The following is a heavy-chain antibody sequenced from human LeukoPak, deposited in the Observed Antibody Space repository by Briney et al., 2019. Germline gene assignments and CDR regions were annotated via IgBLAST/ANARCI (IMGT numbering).Heavy chain of an antibody. D-gene: IGHD3-22*01. CDR2: INPNSGGT. V-gene: IGHV1-2*02. CDR1: GYTFTGYY. J-gene: IGHJ3*02. Sequence: ASVKVSCKASGYTFTGYYMHWVRQAPGQGLEWMGWINPNSGGTNYAQKFQGRVTMTRDTSISTAYMELSSLRSEDTAVYYCASCFYYDSSGYYRDAFDIWGQGTMVTVSS. CDR3: ASCFYYDSSGYYRDAFDI.